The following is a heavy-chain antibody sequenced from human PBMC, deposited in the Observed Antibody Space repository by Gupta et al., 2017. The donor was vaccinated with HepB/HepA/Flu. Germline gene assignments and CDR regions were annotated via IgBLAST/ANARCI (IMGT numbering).Heavy chain of an antibody. J-gene: IGHJ4*02. D-gene: IGHD3-22*01. CDR3: AKDRYFDDNSGYYYYFDY. Sequence: QVQLVESGGGVVQPGRSLRLSCAASGFTFNSYGMHWVRQAPGKGLEWVAVISFDGGNKYYADSVEGRVTIFRDNSKNTLYRQMSSLRAEETAVYYCAKDRYFDDNSGYYYYFDYGGQGTLVTVSA. CDR1: GFTFNSYG. V-gene: IGHV3-30*18. CDR2: ISFDGGNK.